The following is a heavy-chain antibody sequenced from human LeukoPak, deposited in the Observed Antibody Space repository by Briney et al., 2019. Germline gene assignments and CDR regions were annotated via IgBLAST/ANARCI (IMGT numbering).Heavy chain of an antibody. CDR2: ISYEGSKQ. CDR3: AKDIIEDMSTPFFDY. V-gene: IGHV3-30*18. CDR1: GFTFNNYG. Sequence: PGRSLRLSCAASGFTFNNYGMHWVRQAPGKGLEWVTFISYEGSKQYYADSVKGRFTISRDNAKNSLYLQMNSLRAEDTAFYYCAKDIIEDMSTPFFDYWGQGTLVTVSS. J-gene: IGHJ4*02. D-gene: IGHD1-14*01.